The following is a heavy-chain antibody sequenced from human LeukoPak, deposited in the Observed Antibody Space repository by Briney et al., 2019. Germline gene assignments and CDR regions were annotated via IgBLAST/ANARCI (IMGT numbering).Heavy chain of an antibody. CDR1: GYTFTIYA. CDR2: INTNTGNP. J-gene: IGHJ4*02. D-gene: IGHD3-22*01. V-gene: IGHV7-4-1*02. CDR3: ARGELPYYYDSSGDH. Sequence: GASVKVSCRASGYTFTIYAMNWVRQAPGQGLEWMGWINTNTGNPTDAQGFTGRFVFSLDTSVSTAYLQISSLKAEDTAVYYCARGELPYYYDSSGDHWGQGTLVTVSS.